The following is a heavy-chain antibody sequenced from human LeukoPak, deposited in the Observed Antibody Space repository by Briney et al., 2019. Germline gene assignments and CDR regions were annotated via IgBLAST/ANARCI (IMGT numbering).Heavy chain of an antibody. V-gene: IGHV3-21*01. CDR2: ISSSSSYI. J-gene: IGHJ6*02. CDR3: ARVYTRFGELLSDYYYYGMDV. Sequence: GGSLRLSCAASGFIFSNYGFHWVRQAPGKGLEWVSSISSSSSYIYYADSVKGRFTISRDNAKNSLYLQMNSLRAEDTAVYYCARVYTRFGELLSDYYYYGMDVWGQGTTVTVSS. CDR1: GFIFSNYG. D-gene: IGHD3-10*01.